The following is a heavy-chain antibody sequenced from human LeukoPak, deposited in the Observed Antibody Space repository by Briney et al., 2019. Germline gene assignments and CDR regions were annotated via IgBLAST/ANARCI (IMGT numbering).Heavy chain of an antibody. CDR3: ARDRRFGELFDY. V-gene: IGHV4-39*07. CDR2: IYYSGST. Sequence: NSSETLSLTCTVSGGSISSSSYYWGWIRQPPGKGLEWIGSIYYSGSTYYNPSLKSRVTISVDTSKNQFSLKLSSVTAADTAVYYCARDRRFGELFDYWGQGTLVTVSS. J-gene: IGHJ4*02. CDR1: GGSISSSSYY. D-gene: IGHD3-10*01.